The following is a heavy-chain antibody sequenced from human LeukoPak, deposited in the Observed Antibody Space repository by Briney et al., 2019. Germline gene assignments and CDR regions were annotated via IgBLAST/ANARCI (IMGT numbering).Heavy chain of an antibody. CDR1: GYTFTNYD. D-gene: IGHD1-26*01. J-gene: IGHJ5*02. V-gene: IGHV1-8*03. Sequence: ASVKVSCKASGYTFTNYDINWVRQATGQGLEWMGWMNPNSGNTGYAQKFHGRVTITRDTSISTAYMELSSLRSEDTAVYYCARHVVGAIEYNWFDPWGQGTLVTVSS. CDR2: MNPNSGNT. CDR3: ARHVVGAIEYNWFDP.